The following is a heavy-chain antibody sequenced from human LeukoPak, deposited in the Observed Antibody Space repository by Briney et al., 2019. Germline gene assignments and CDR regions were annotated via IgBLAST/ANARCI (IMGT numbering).Heavy chain of an antibody. Sequence: SETLSLTCTVSGGSISSYYWSWIRQPPGKGLEWIGYIYYSGSTNYNPSLKSRVTISVDTSKNRFSLKLSSVTAADTAVYYCARARYDSSGYYDYWGQGTLVTVSS. J-gene: IGHJ4*02. CDR3: ARARYDSSGYYDY. CDR2: IYYSGST. V-gene: IGHV4-59*01. D-gene: IGHD3-22*01. CDR1: GGSISSYY.